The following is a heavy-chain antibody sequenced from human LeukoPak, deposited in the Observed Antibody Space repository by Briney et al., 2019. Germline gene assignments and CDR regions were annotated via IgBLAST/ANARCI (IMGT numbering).Heavy chain of an antibody. D-gene: IGHD1-7*01. CDR3: AKVDWNYDFDY. V-gene: IGHV3-23*01. CDR1: GLTFNSHW. J-gene: IGHJ4*02. Sequence: PGGSLRLSCTASGLTFNSHWTHWARHAPGEGQEWVSAISGSGGSTYYADSVKGRFTISRDNSKNTLYPQMNSLRAEDTAVYYCAKVDWNYDFDYWGQGTLVTVSS. CDR2: ISGSGGST.